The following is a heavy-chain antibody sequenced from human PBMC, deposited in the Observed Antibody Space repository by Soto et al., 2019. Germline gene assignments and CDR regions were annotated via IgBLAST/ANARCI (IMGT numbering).Heavy chain of an antibody. CDR3: AREFEDKQYYYYGMDV. Sequence: CVISGDSVSNNSAVWNWSRQSPSRGLEWLGRTYYRSKWYNDYAVSVKSRITINPDTSKNQFSLQLNSVTPEDTAVYYCAREFEDKQYYYYGMDVWGQGTTVTVSS. V-gene: IGHV6-1*01. D-gene: IGHD3-10*01. CDR1: GDSVSNNSAV. CDR2: TYYRSKWYN. J-gene: IGHJ6*02.